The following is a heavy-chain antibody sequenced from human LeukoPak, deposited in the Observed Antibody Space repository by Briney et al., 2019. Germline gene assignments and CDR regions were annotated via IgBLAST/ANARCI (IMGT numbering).Heavy chain of an antibody. CDR1: GFTFSNFW. CDR3: ARDSSGWNEGFDY. Sequence: GGSLRLSCAASGFTFSNFWMSWVRQAPGQGLEWVANIKQDGSDKYYVDSVKGRFTISRDNAKNSVYLQMNSLRAEDTAVYYCARDSSGWNEGFDYWGQGTLVTVSS. D-gene: IGHD6-19*01. CDR2: IKQDGSDK. V-gene: IGHV3-7*04. J-gene: IGHJ4*02.